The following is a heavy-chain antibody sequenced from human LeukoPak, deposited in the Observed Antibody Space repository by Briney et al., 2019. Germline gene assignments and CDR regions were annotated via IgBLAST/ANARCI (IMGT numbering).Heavy chain of an antibody. J-gene: IGHJ4*02. CDR2: IYSGGST. CDR3: ARASYGSGSYFSRYFDY. V-gene: IGHV3-66*01. Sequence: GGSLRLSCAASGFTVSSNYMSWVRQAPGKGLEWVSVIYSGGSTYYADSVKGRFTISRDNSKNTLYLQMNSLRAEDTAVYYCARASYGSGSYFSRYFDYWGQGTLVTVSS. CDR1: GFTVSSNY. D-gene: IGHD3-10*01.